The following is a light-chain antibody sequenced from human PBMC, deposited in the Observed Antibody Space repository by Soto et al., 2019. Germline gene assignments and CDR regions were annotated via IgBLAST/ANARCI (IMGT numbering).Light chain of an antibody. J-gene: IGKJ2*02. Sequence: EIVMTQSPATLSVSPGERATLSCRASQSVSSNLAWYQQKPGQAHRLLIYGASTRATRIPARFSGSGSGTEFTLTISSVQSEDFAVYYSQQYNNWPCTFGQGTKLEIK. CDR1: QSVSSN. V-gene: IGKV3-15*01. CDR2: GAS. CDR3: QQYNNWPCT.